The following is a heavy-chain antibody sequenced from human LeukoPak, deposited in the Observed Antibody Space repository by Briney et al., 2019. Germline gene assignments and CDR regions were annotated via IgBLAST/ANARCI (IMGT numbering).Heavy chain of an antibody. CDR3: AREGSSRIDPKDAFDI. J-gene: IGHJ3*02. CDR2: IYYSGST. CDR1: GGSTSSYY. Sequence: SETLSLTCTVSGGSTSSYYWSWIRQPPGKGLEWIGYIYYSGSTNYNPSLKSRVTISVDTSKNQFSLKLSSVTAADTAVYYCAREGSSRIDPKDAFDIWGQGTMVTVSS. D-gene: IGHD3-10*01. V-gene: IGHV4-59*01.